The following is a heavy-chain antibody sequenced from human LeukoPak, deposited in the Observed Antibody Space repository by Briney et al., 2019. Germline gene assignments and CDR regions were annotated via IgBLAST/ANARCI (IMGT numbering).Heavy chain of an antibody. J-gene: IGHJ4*02. D-gene: IGHD6-6*01. CDR2: INSNSGGT. CDR1: GYTFTGYY. Sequence: ASVKVSCKASGYTFTGYYMHWVRQAPGQGLEWMGWINSNSGGTNYAQKFQGRVTMTRDTSISTAYMELSRLRSDDTAVYYCARVKAARPSDLDYWGQGTLVTVSS. CDR3: ARVKAARPSDLDY. V-gene: IGHV1-2*02.